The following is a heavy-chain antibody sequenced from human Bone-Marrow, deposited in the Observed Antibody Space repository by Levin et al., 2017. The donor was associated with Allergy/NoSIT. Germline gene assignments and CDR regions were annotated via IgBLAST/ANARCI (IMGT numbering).Heavy chain of an antibody. CDR1: NDFIHSESW. CDR3: AKTGLWCVDH. D-gene: IGHD3-9*01. CDR2: TSGSGIT. Sequence: TSETLSLTCVVSNDFIHSESWWSWVRQPPGKGLEWIGETSGSGITNYNPSLKSRVLITMDRSTSQFSLKLTSVTAADTAIYYCAKTGLWCVDHWGQGVLVTVSS. V-gene: IGHV4-4*02. J-gene: IGHJ4*02.